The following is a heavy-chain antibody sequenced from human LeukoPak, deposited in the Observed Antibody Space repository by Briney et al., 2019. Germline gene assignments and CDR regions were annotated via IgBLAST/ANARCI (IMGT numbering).Heavy chain of an antibody. D-gene: IGHD3-16*01. CDR2: IKLDGSEK. J-gene: IGHJ4*02. Sequence: GGSLRLSCAASGFTFSSYWMSWVRQAPGKGLEWVANIKLDGSEKNYVDSVKGRFTISRDNAKNSVYLQMNSLRAEDTAVYYCARGGTATYYFDYWGQGTLVTVPS. V-gene: IGHV3-7*01. CDR3: ARGGTATYYFDY. CDR1: GFTFSSYW.